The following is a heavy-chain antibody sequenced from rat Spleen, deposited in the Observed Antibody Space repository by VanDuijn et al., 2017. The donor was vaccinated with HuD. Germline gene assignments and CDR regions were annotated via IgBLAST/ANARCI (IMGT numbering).Heavy chain of an antibody. Sequence: EVQLVESGGGLVQPGRSLKLSCAASGFTFSDYYMAWVRQAPKKGLEWVASISYEGNTAFYGDSMKGRFTISRDNAKSTLYLQMDSLRSEDTATYYCARHWSYWGQGVMVTVSS. J-gene: IGHJ2*01. CDR2: ISYEGNTA. CDR3: ARHWSY. V-gene: IGHV5-22*01. D-gene: IGHD4-2*01. CDR1: GFTFSDYY.